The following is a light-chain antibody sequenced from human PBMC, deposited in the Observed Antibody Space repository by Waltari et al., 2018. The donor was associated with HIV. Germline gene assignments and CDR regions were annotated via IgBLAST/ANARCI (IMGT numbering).Light chain of an antibody. CDR1: SSDVGGYYY. J-gene: IGLJ3*02. CDR3: SSYTSSRTWV. CDR2: EVS. Sequence: QSALTQPASVSGSPGQSITISCTGTSSDVGGYYYLSWYQQHPGKAPKLMIYEVSNRPAGVSNRFSGSKSGNTASRTISGLQAEDEADYYCSSYTSSRTWVFGGGTKLTVL. V-gene: IGLV2-14*01.